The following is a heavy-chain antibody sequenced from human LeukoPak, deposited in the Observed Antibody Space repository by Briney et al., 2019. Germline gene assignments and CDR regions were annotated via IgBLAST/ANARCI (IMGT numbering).Heavy chain of an antibody. CDR3: ARDPPMVRGVIVFDY. CDR1: GYTFTSYY. D-gene: IGHD3-10*01. CDR2: IIPILGIA. Sequence: ASVKVSCKASGYTFTSYYMHWVRQAPGQGLEWMGRIIPILGIANYAQKFQGRVTITADKSTSTAYMELSSLRSEDTAVYYCARDPPMVRGVIVFDYWGQGTLVTVSS. J-gene: IGHJ4*02. V-gene: IGHV1-69*04.